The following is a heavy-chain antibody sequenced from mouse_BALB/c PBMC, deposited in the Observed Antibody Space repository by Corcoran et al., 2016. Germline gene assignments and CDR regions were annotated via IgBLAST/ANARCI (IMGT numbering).Heavy chain of an antibody. J-gene: IGHJ1*01. Sequence: QIQLVQSGPELKKPGETVKISCKASGYTFTNYGMNWVKQAPGKGLKWMGWINTYTGEPTYADDFKGRFAFSLETSASTAYLQINNLKNEDTATDFCARGGNYPYWYCDVWCAGTTVTVSS. CDR3: ARGGNYPYWYCDV. D-gene: IGHD2-1*01. V-gene: IGHV9-3-1*01. CDR1: GYTFTNYG. CDR2: INTYTGEP.